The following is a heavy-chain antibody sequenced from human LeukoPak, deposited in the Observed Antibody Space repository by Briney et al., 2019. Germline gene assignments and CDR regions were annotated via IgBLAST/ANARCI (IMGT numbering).Heavy chain of an antibody. V-gene: IGHV4-39*01. J-gene: IGHJ3*02. CDR1: GASVSGDPYY. CDR2: IYYSGST. CDR3: ARHPFDI. Sequence: PSETLSLICTVSGASVSGDPYYWGWIRQPPGKGLEWIGNIYYSGSTYYNASLQSRVTISIETSKNQFSLRLNSVTAADTAVYYCARHPFDIWGQGTMVTVSS.